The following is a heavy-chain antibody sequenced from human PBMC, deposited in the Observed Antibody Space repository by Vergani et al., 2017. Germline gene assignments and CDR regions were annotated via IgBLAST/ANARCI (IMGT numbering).Heavy chain of an antibody. J-gene: IGHJ4*02. D-gene: IGHD3-10*01. V-gene: IGHV4-59*13. CDR3: AREVGSYYGSD. CDR1: GGPISSYY. Sequence: QVQLQESGPGLVKPSETLSLTCIVSGGPISSYYWSWIRQPPGKGLDWIGYNYYTGSTNYNPSLKSRVTISVDTSKNQFSLKLSSVTAADTAVYYCAREVGSYYGSDWGQGTQVTVSS. CDR2: NYYTGST.